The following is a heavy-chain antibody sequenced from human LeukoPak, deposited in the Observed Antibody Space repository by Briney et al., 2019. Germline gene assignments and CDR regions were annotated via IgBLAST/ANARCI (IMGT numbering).Heavy chain of an antibody. Sequence: GGSLRLSCAASGFTFSSYGMHWVRQAPGKGLEWVAVLSYDGNYKYYADSVKGRFAISRDNSENTLYLQVNSLRAEDTAVYYCARYAEYAVSTPCYWGQGTLVTVSA. CDR3: ARYAEYAVSTPCY. D-gene: IGHD2-8*01. V-gene: IGHV3-30*03. CDR2: LSYDGNYK. J-gene: IGHJ4*02. CDR1: GFTFSSYG.